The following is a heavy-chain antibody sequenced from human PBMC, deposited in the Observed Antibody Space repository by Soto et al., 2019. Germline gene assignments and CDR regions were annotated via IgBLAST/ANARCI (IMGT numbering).Heavy chain of an antibody. CDR3: ARAYSDTDGYRLEP. CDR2: IYDGDST. D-gene: IGHD2-8*01. CDR1: GGSISGFY. V-gene: IGHV4-59*01. Sequence: VQLQESGPGLVKPSETLSLTCTVSGGSISGFYWSWIRQSPGKGLEGIVYIYDGDSTNYNPSLESRVIFSVDTSKSHFSLRLSSVTAADPAVYYCARAYSDTDGYRLEPWGPGTLVPVSS. J-gene: IGHJ5*02.